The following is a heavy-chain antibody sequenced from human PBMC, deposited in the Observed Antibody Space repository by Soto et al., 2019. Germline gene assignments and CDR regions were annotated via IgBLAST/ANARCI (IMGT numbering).Heavy chain of an antibody. V-gene: IGHV3-66*01. CDR3: ARVGPPSDAFDI. CDR2: IYTDGNT. Sequence: EVQLVESGGDLVQPGASLRLSCAASGIIVSSNHMTWVRQAPGKGLEWVSVIYTDGNTYYADSVKGRFAVSRDNSENMLYLQMNGLRAEDTAVYYCARVGPPSDAFDIWGQGTMVTASS. D-gene: IGHD3-16*01. CDR1: GIIVSSNH. J-gene: IGHJ3*02.